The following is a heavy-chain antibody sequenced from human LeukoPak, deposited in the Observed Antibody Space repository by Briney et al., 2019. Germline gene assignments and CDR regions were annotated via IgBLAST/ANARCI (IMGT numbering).Heavy chain of an antibody. CDR3: ARDDLSANPDY. CDR1: GFIFGNYS. V-gene: IGHV3-48*01. J-gene: IGHJ4*02. CDR2: ISSSSSTI. D-gene: IGHD4/OR15-4a*01. Sequence: GGSLRLSCAASGFIFGNYSMNWVRQAPGKGLEWVSYISSSSSTIYYADSVKGRFTISRDNAKNSLYLQMNSLRAEGTAVYYCARDDLSANPDYWGQGTLVTVSS.